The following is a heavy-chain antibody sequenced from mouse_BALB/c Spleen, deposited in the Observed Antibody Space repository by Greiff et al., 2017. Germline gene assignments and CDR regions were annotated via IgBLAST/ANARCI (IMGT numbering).Heavy chain of an antibody. V-gene: IGHV14-3*02. D-gene: IGHD1-1*01. CDR1: GFNIKDTY. CDR3: ASYYDYAMDY. J-gene: IGHJ4*01. CDR2: IDPANGNT. Sequence: VHVKQSGAELVKPGASVKLSCTASGFNIKDTYMHWVKQRPEQGLEWIGRIDPANGNTKYDPKFQGKATITADTSSNTAYLQLSSLTSEDTAVYYCASYYDYAMDYWGQGASVTVAS.